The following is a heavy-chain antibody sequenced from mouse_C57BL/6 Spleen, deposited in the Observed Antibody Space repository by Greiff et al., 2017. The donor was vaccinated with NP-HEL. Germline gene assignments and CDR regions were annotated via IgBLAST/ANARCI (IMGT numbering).Heavy chain of an antibody. CDR1: GYAFSSSW. V-gene: IGHV1-82*01. CDR2: IYPGDGDT. Sequence: QVQLQQSGPELVKPGASVKISCKASGYAFSSSWMNWVKQRPGKGLEWIGRIYPGDGDTNYNGKFKGKATLTADKSSSTAYMQLSSLTSEDSAVYFCARTVKVLELGFAYWGQGTLVTVSA. D-gene: IGHD4-1*01. J-gene: IGHJ3*01. CDR3: ARTVKVLELGFAY.